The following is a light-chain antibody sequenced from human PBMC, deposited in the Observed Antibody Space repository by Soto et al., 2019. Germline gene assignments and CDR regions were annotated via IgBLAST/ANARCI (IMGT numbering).Light chain of an antibody. CDR3: SSYTSSSTNV. CDR1: SSDVGRYNY. Sequence: QSALTQPPSASGSPGQSVTISCIGTSSDVGRYNYVSWYQHHPGKAPKLIIYEVTKRPSGVPDRFSGSKSGNTASLTISGLQAEDEADYYCSSYTSSSTNVFGTGTKVTVL. CDR2: EVT. V-gene: IGLV2-8*01. J-gene: IGLJ1*01.